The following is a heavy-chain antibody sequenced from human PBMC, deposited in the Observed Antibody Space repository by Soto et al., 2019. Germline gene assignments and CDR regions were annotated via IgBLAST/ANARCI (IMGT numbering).Heavy chain of an antibody. CDR2: IYPGDSDT. Sequence: PGESLKISCKASGYSFTSYWIGWVCQMPGKGLEWMGIIYPGDSDTRYSPSFHGQVTISAAKSISTAYLQWSSLKASDTAMYYCARQVDAFDIWGQGTMVTVSS. CDR3: ARQVDAFDI. CDR1: GYSFTSYW. V-gene: IGHV5-51*01. J-gene: IGHJ3*02.